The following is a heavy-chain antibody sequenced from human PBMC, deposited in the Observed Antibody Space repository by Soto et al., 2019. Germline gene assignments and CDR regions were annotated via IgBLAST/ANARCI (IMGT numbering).Heavy chain of an antibody. V-gene: IGHV3-23*01. CDR2: ISGSGGST. Sequence: XGSLRLSCAASGFTFSSYAMSWVRQAPGKGLEWVSGISGSGGSTSYAGSVKGRFTISRDNSKHTLFLQMNSLRAEDTAVYYCAQSPPGGSGWFHYFDYWGQGTLVTVSS. J-gene: IGHJ4*02. CDR3: AQSPPGGSGWFHYFDY. D-gene: IGHD6-19*01. CDR1: GFTFSSYA.